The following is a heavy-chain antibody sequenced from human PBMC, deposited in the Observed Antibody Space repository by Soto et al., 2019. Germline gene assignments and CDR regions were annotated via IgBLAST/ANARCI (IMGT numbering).Heavy chain of an antibody. CDR3: AKGDNLGPKTGYAFDP. CDR1: GDSVSGNTAS. CDR2: TYFRSKWYN. V-gene: IGHV6-1*01. Sequence: SQTLSLTCAISGDSVSGNTASWNWIRQSPSRGLEWLGRTYFRSKWYNDYAVSVKSRIIINPDTSNNQLSLQLNSVTPEDTAVYFCAKGDNLGPKTGYAFDPWGQGIMVTVSS. J-gene: IGHJ5*02. D-gene: IGHD5-12*01.